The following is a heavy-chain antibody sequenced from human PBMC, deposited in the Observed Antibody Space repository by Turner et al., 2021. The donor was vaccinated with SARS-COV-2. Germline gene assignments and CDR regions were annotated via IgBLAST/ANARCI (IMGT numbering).Heavy chain of an antibody. Sequence: EVQLLESGGGLVQPGGSLGLSCAASGFTFSSYAMTWVRQAPGKGLECVSSITGSADITHYADSVKGRFTISRDNSKNTLHLQMNSLRAEDTAIYYCAKDREGTGADYFDYWGQGTLVTVSS. CDR2: ITGSADIT. CDR1: GFTFSSYA. V-gene: IGHV3-23*01. D-gene: IGHD6-19*01. CDR3: AKDREGTGADYFDY. J-gene: IGHJ4*02.